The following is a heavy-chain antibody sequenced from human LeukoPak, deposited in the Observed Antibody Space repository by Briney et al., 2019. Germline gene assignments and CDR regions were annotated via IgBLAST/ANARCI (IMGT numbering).Heavy chain of an antibody. J-gene: IGHJ3*02. Sequence: ASVKVSCKASGGTFSSYAIRWVRRAPGQALEWMGRIIPIFGTANYAQKFQGRVTITADESTSTAYMELSSLRSEDTAVYYCARESGNSAHDAFDIWGQGTMVTVSS. CDR1: GGTFSSYA. D-gene: IGHD4-23*01. V-gene: IGHV1-69*13. CDR2: IIPIFGTA. CDR3: ARESGNSAHDAFDI.